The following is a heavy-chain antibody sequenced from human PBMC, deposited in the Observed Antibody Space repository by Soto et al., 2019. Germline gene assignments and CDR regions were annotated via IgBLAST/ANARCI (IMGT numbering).Heavy chain of an antibody. V-gene: IGHV2-5*02. CDR1: GFSLTTDGVG. D-gene: IGHD1-20*01. Sequence: QITLKESGPTLVKPTQTLTLTCTFSGFSLTTDGVGVGWIRQPPGKALEWLALIYWDDDKRYSPSLKSRLTITKDTSKNQVVLTMTNMDPVDTATYYCAHRVRYKMNKLTYYYFDYWGQGTLVIVSS. CDR2: IYWDDDK. CDR3: AHRVRYKMNKLTYYYFDY. J-gene: IGHJ4*02.